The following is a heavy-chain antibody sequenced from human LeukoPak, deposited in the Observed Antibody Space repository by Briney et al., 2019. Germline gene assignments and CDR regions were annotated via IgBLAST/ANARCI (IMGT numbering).Heavy chain of an antibody. V-gene: IGHV3-48*03. D-gene: IGHD6-13*01. J-gene: IGHJ4*02. CDR3: ARGDYSSSWPALIDY. Sequence: GGSLRLSCAASGFTFSSYEMNWVRQAPGKGLEWVSYISSSDNTIFYADSMKGRFTISRDNAKNSLYLQMNSLRAEDTAVYYCARGDYSSSWPALIDYWGQGTLVTVSS. CDR1: GFTFSSYE. CDR2: ISSSDNTI.